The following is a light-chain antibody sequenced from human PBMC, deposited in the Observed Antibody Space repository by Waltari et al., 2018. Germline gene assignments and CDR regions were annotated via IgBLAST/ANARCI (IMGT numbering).Light chain of an antibody. CDR2: VNSDGSQ. V-gene: IGLV4-69*01. CDR3: QTGGHGTWV. Sequence: QLVLTQSPSASASLGASVKLTCTLSSGHSSNIIAWHQQQPEKGPRYVMKVNSDGSQSKGAEIPDRVSGSSSGAERYLTISSLQSEDEADYYCQTGGHGTWVVGGGTKLTVL. J-gene: IGLJ3*02. CDR1: SGHSSNI.